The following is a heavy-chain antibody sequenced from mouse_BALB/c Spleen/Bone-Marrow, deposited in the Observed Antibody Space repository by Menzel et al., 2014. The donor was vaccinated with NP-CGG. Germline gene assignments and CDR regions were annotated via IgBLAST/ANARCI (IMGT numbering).Heavy chain of an antibody. V-gene: IGHV5-17*02. CDR1: GFTFSSFG. D-gene: IGHD4-1*01. CDR3: ARGGNWEDFDY. Sequence: EVKLVESGGGLVQPGGSRKLSCAASGFTFSSFGMHWVRQAPERGLEWVAYISSGSSTIYYADTVKGRFTISRDNPKNNLFMQMTGLRSEDKAMYYCARGGNWEDFDYWGQGTTLTVSS. J-gene: IGHJ2*01. CDR2: ISSGSSTI.